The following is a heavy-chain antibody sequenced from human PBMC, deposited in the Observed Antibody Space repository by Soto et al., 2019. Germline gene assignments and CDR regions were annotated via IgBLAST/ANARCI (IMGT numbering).Heavy chain of an antibody. D-gene: IGHD4-4*01. CDR3: AKDSNKYSSSLRGRYSDY. V-gene: IGHV3-23*01. CDR1: GFPFSSYV. Sequence: LRLSCAASGFPFSSYVMAWVRQAPGKGLEWGSGISGGGSNTFYSDSVKGRFTISRDNAKNTLLLQMNSLGAEETDVYYCAKDSNKYSSSLRGRYSDYWAQGIGVTVSS. J-gene: IGHJ4*02. CDR2: ISGGGSNT.